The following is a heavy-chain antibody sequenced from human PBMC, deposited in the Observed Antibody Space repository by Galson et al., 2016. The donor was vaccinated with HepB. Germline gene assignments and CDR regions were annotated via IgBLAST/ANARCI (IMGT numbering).Heavy chain of an antibody. Sequence: SGAEVKKPGESLMISCKGSGYNFATFWIGWVRQMPGKGLEWMGLIYPGDSDTRYSPSFQGQVTISADKSLNTAYLQWTSLKASDTATYYCARQGPVTTSSQPSDYWGQGTPVLVSP. V-gene: IGHV5-51*01. CDR2: IYPGDSDT. J-gene: IGHJ4*02. CDR3: ARQGPVTTSSQPSDY. CDR1: GYNFATFW. D-gene: IGHD4-17*01.